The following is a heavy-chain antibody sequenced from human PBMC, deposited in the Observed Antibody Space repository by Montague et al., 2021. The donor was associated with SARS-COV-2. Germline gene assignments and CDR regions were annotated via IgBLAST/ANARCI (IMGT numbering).Heavy chain of an antibody. D-gene: IGHD5-12*01. J-gene: IGHJ3*02. Sequence: SETLSLTCTVSGXSISSSNYYWDWIRQPPGKGLEWIGSIYDSGSTYYNPSLKSRVTISVDTSKNHFSLKLSSVIAADTAVYYCARRGRKLLPVATTIGGFDIWGQGTMVTVSS. CDR1: GXSISSSNYY. CDR3: ARRGRKLLPVATTIGGFDI. CDR2: IYDSGST. V-gene: IGHV4-39*02.